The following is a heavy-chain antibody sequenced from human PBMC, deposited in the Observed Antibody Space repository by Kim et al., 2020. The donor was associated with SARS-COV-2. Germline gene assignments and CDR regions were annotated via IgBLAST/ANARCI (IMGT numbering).Heavy chain of an antibody. Sequence: KVQGRVTMTRDTSTSTVYMELSSLRSEDTAVYYCAREGLADDYYYYGMDVWGQGTTVTVSS. J-gene: IGHJ6*02. V-gene: IGHV1-46*01. D-gene: IGHD6-19*01. CDR3: AREGLADDYYYYGMDV.